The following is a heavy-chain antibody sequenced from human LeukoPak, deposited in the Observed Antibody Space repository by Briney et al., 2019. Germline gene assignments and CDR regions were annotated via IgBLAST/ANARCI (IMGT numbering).Heavy chain of an antibody. CDR1: GFTFGDYA. J-gene: IGHJ4*02. Sequence: GGSLRLSCTASGFTFGDYAMSWVRQAPGKGLEWVGFIRSKAYGGTTEYAASVKGRFTISRDDSKSIAYLQMNSLKTEDTAVYYCTREGRGSDAFDYWGQGTPVTVSS. V-gene: IGHV3-49*04. CDR2: IRSKAYGGTT. D-gene: IGHD3-16*01. CDR3: TREGRGSDAFDY.